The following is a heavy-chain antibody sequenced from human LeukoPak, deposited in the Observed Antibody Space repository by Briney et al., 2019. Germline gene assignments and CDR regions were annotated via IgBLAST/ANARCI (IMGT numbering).Heavy chain of an antibody. CDR1: GFTFSSYS. CDR2: ISSSSSYI. Sequence: GGSLRLSCAASGFTFSSYSMNWVRQAPGKGLEWVSSISSSSSYIYYADSVKGRFTISRDNAKNSLYLQMNSLRAEDTAVYYCASFDSSGKIGDFDYWGQGTLVTVSS. V-gene: IGHV3-21*01. J-gene: IGHJ4*02. D-gene: IGHD6-25*01. CDR3: ASFDSSGKIGDFDY.